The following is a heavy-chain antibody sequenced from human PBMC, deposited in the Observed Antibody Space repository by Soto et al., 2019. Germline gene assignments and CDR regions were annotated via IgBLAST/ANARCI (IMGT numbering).Heavy chain of an antibody. Sequence: QVQLQQWGAGLLKPAETLSLTCGVNGGSFSGYSWNWIRQPPGKGLEWIGEINHSGGTKYNPSLKSLVSISVDSSKNQFSLKLTSVTSADTAVYYCARGSMIFGVVALSNWLDPWGQGSLVTVSS. CDR1: GGSFSGYS. CDR3: ARGSMIFGVVALSNWLDP. CDR2: INHSGGT. V-gene: IGHV4-34*01. D-gene: IGHD3-3*01. J-gene: IGHJ5*02.